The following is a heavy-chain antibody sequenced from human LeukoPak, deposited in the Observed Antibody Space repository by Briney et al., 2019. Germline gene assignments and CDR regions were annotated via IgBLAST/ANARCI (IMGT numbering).Heavy chain of an antibody. CDR1: GYSFSTYW. V-gene: IGHV5-51*01. J-gene: IGHJ3*02. Sequence: GESLKISCKGSGYSFSTYWIGWVRQMPGKGLEWMGIIYPGDSDTRYSPSFQGQVTISADKSISTTYLQWSSLKASDTAMYYCARQDIVVVPAASEPFDIWGQGTMVTVSS. CDR2: IYPGDSDT. CDR3: ARQDIVVVPAASEPFDI. D-gene: IGHD2-2*01.